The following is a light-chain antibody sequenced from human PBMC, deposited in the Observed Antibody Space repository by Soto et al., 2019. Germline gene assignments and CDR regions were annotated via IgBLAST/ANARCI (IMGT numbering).Light chain of an antibody. CDR2: GAA. CDR1: QNISSN. J-gene: IGKJ1*01. Sequence: EIVMTQSPATLSVSPGERATLSCRASQNISSNLAWYQQKYGQAPRLLIYGAATRATGIPARFSGSGSGTEFTLTISSLQSEDFAVYYCQQYHNWRTFGQGTTVDIK. CDR3: QQYHNWRT. V-gene: IGKV3-15*01.